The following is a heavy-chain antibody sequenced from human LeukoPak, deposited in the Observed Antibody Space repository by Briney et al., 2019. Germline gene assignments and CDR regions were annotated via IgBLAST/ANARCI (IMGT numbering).Heavy chain of an antibody. V-gene: IGHV1-2*02. J-gene: IGHJ4*02. CDR3: ARGQQWLEAFDY. Sequence: ASVKVSCKASGYTFTGYYIHWVRQAPGQGLQWMGWINPNSGFAHYPQNFQGRLTMTRDTSISTVYMKLSRLRSDDTAVYYCARGQQWLEAFDYWGLGTLVTVSS. CDR2: INPNSGFA. CDR1: GYTFTGYY. D-gene: IGHD6-19*01.